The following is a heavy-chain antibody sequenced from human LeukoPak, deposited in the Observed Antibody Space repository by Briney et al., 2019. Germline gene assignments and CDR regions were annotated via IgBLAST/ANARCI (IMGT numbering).Heavy chain of an antibody. Sequence: SVKVSFKASGFTFTSSAMQWVRQARGQRLEWIGWIVVGSGNTNYAQKFQERVTITRDMSTSTAYMELSSLRSEDTAVYYCAANYDYVWGSYRYTENYFDYWGQGTLVTVSS. CDR1: GFTFTSSA. CDR3: AANYDYVWGSYRYTENYFDY. V-gene: IGHV1-58*02. D-gene: IGHD3-16*02. CDR2: IVVGSGNT. J-gene: IGHJ4*02.